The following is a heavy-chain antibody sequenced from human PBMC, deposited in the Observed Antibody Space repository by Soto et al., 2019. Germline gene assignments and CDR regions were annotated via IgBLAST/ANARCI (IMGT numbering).Heavy chain of an antibody. J-gene: IGHJ4*02. CDR2: ISGSGGST. CDR1: GFTFSSYA. V-gene: IGHV3-23*01. Sequence: PGGSLRLSCAASGFTFSSYAMSWVRQAPGKGLEWVSAISGSGGSTYYADSVKGRFTIARDNSKNTLYLQMNSLRAEDTAVYYCAKDGRNYDYIWGSPSRYSPTDYWGQGTLVTVSS. CDR3: AKDGRNYDYIWGSPSRYSPTDY. D-gene: IGHD3-16*01.